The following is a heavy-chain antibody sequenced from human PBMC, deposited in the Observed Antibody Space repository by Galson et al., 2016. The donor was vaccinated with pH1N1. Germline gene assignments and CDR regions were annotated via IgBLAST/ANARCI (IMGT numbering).Heavy chain of an antibody. CDR1: GFSLSSGMG. CDR3: VRRRFGTTDY. Sequence: PALVKPTQTLTLTCTLSGFSLSSGMGVNWIRPTPGKALEWLALIYWDGEKQYSPSLKNRLTIISDTSKNQVVLVMTDMDPVDTGTYFCVRRRFGTTDYWGQGTQVIVSS. D-gene: IGHD3-10*01. V-gene: IGHV2-5*08. CDR2: IYWDGEK. J-gene: IGHJ4*02.